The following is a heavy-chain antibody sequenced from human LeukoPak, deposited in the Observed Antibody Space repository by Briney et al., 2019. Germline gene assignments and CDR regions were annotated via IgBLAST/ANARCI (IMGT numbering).Heavy chain of an antibody. D-gene: IGHD1-26*01. CDR2: ISSSSSYI. CDR3: AKLLPGIVGASRAEDY. Sequence: KPGGSLRLSCAASGFTFDDYGMSWVRQAPGKGLEWVSSISSSSSYIYYADSVKGRFTISRDNAKNSLYLQMNSLRAEDTAVYYCAKLLPGIVGASRAEDYWGQGTLVTVSS. J-gene: IGHJ4*02. CDR1: GFTFDDYG. V-gene: IGHV3-21*01.